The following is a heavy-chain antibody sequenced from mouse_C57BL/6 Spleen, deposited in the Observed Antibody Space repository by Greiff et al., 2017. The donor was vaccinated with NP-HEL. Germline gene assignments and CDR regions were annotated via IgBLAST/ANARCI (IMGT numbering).Heavy chain of an antibody. CDR1: GYTFTSYW. CDR2: IDPSDSYT. V-gene: IGHV1-50*01. CDR3: ARWGGDLTGTYYAMYY. D-gene: IGHD4-1*01. Sequence: QVQLQQPGAELVKPGASVKLSCKASGYTFTSYWMQWVKQRPGQGLEWIGEIDPSDSYTNYNQKFKGKATLTVDTSSSTAYMQLSSLTSEDSAVYYCARWGGDLTGTYYAMYYWGQGTSVTVSS. J-gene: IGHJ4*01.